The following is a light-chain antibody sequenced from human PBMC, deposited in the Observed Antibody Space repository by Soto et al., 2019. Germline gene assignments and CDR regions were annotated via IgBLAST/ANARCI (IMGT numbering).Light chain of an antibody. CDR3: QQRSNWPPLT. CDR1: QSVSSR. Sequence: EIVLTQSPGTLSLSPGERATLSCRASQSVSSRLAWYQQKPGQAPRLLISGASSRATGIPDRFSGSGSATDFTLTISRLEPEDFALYYCQQRSNWPPLTFGGGTKVDIK. CDR2: GAS. J-gene: IGKJ4*01. V-gene: IGKV3D-20*02.